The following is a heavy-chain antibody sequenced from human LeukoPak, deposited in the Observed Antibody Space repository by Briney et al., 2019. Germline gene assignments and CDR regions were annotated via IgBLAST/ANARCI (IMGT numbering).Heavy chain of an antibody. CDR3: TRNSPLGY. CDR2: IRSKAYGGTA. V-gene: IGHV3-49*04. Sequence: GGSLRLSCTASGFTFGDYAMSWVRQAPGKGLEWVGFIRSKAYGGTADYAASVKGRFTISRDDSKSIAYLQMNSLKTEDTAVYYCTRNSPLGYWGQGNLVTVSS. CDR1: GFTFGDYA. D-gene: IGHD3-16*01. J-gene: IGHJ4*02.